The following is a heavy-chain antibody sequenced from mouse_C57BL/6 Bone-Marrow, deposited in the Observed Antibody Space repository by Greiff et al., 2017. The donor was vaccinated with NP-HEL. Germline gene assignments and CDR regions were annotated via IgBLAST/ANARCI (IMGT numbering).Heavy chain of an antibody. CDR2: IRRGGSS. CDR3: ASNGGSSGDVDCDY. D-gene: IGHD3-2*02. Sequence: VQLQQSGPGLVQPSQSLSITCTVSGFSLTSYGVHWVRQSPGKGLEWLGVIRRGGSSDYNAAFISRLSISKDKSKSQVYFKINSLQADDTALYYGASNGGSSGDVDCDYWGQGTTLTVSS. J-gene: IGHJ2*01. CDR1: GFSLTSYG. V-gene: IGHV2-2*01.